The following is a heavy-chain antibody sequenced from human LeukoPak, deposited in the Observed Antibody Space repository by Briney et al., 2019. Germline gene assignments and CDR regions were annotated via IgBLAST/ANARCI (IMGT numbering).Heavy chain of an antibody. D-gene: IGHD5-12*01. CDR3: AREAYSGYDLGYYFDY. CDR2: IKQDGSEK. Sequence: GGSLRLSCAASGFTFSSYWMSWVRQAPGKGLEWVANIKQDGSEKYYVDSVKGRFTISRDNAKNSLYLQMNSLRAEDTAAYYCAREAYSGYDLGYYFDYWGQGTLVTVSS. CDR1: GFTFSSYW. V-gene: IGHV3-7*01. J-gene: IGHJ4*02.